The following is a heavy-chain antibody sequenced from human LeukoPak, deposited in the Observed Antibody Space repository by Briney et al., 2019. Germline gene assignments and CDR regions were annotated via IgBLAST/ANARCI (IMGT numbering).Heavy chain of an antibody. CDR3: ARHDYNFWSGQGSSIPYYYYYMDV. V-gene: IGHV5-51*01. J-gene: IGHJ6*03. CDR2: IYPGDSDT. CDR1: GYSFTSYW. Sequence: LGESLKISCKGSGYSFTSYWICWVRQMRGQGLEWLGGIYPGDSDTSYSPSFQGQVTISADKSISTAYLQWSSLKASDTAMYYCARHDYNFWSGQGSSIPYYYYYMDVWGKGTTVTVSS. D-gene: IGHD3-3*01.